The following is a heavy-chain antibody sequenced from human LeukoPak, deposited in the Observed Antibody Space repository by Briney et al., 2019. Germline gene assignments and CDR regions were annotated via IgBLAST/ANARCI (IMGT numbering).Heavy chain of an antibody. D-gene: IGHD2-15*01. V-gene: IGHV3-30*04. CDR3: ARAFTAYCNGGTCYSDN. CDR1: GSSISSAY. Sequence: PSETLSLTCSVAGSSISSAYYWGWIRQPPGKGLEWIALISYDASNIYYADSVRGRFTISRDNSKNTLYLQMNSLRAEDTAVYYCARAFTAYCNGGTCYSDNWGQGTLVTVSS. CDR2: ISYDASNI. J-gene: IGHJ4*02.